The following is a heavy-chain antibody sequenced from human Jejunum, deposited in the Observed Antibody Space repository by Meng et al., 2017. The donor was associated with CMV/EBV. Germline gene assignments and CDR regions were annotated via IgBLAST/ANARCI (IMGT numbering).Heavy chain of an antibody. V-gene: IGHV4-30-4*01. J-gene: IGHJ4*02. CDR3: ARARRDPEYCSGGSCYSFDY. CDR1: RGAYY. CDR2: IYYSGST. D-gene: IGHD2-15*01. Sequence: RGAYYWSWIRQPPGKGLEWIGYIYYSGSTYYNPSLTSRVAISADTSKNEFSLKVTSLTAADTAVYYCARARRDPEYCSGGSCYSFDYWGQGTLVTVSS.